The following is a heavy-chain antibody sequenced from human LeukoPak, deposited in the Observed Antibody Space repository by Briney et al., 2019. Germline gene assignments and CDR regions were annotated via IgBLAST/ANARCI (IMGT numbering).Heavy chain of an antibody. CDR1: GGSINSYY. CDR3: ARDPAGTDAFDF. J-gene: IGHJ3*01. Sequence: SETLSLTCTVSGGSINSYYWSWIRQPPGKGLEWIGYIYSTGSTNYNPSLKSRVTISVDTSKNQFSLKLSSATAADTAVYYCARDPAGTDAFDFWGQETVVTVYS. D-gene: IGHD6-13*01. CDR2: IYSTGST. V-gene: IGHV4-59*01.